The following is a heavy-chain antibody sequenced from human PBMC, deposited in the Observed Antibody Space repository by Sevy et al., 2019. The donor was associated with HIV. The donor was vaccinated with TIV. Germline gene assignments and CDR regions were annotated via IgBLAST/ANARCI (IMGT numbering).Heavy chain of an antibody. CDR2: ISYDGRNNK. J-gene: IGHJ4*02. CDR1: GFSFSDYR. Sequence: GGSLRLSCAASGFSFSDYRMHWVRQAPGKGLEWVAVISYDGRNNKYNADSVKGRFTMSRDNSKNTLYLQMNSLRAEDTAIYYGARDRGEILSSAFDYWGQGTLVTVSS. D-gene: IGHD3-16*01. V-gene: IGHV3-30*03. CDR3: ARDRGEILSSAFDY.